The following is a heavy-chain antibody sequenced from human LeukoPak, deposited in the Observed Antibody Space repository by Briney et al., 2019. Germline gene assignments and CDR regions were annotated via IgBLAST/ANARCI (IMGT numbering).Heavy chain of an antibody. D-gene: IGHD6-6*01. CDR3: AKAYRSSWFYFDY. CDR2: ISDNGDNT. V-gene: IGHV3-23*01. CDR1: GFTFSSYA. Sequence: PGGSLRLSCAASGFTFSSYAMSCVRQAPGKGLEWVSSISDNGDNTYYADSVKGRFTISRDNSKNTLFLQMSGLRAEDTAFYYCAKAYRSSWFYFDYWGQGTLVTVSS. J-gene: IGHJ4*02.